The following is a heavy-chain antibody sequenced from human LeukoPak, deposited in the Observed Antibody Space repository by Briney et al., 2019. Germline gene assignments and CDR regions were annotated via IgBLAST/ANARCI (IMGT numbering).Heavy chain of an antibody. D-gene: IGHD2-21*02. J-gene: IGHJ3*02. Sequence: PGGSLRLSCAASGFAFSTYWIHWVRQAPGKGLVWVSRIDSDGLSTIYADSVNGRFTISRDNAKNTLYLQMNSLRAEDTAVYYCARGGGDHAFDIWGQGTMVTVSS. CDR2: IDSDGLST. V-gene: IGHV3-74*01. CDR1: GFAFSTYW. CDR3: ARGGGDHAFDI.